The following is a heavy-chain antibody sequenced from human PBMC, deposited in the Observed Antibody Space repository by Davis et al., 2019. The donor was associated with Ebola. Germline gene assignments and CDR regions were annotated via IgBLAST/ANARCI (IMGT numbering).Heavy chain of an antibody. V-gene: IGHV3-53*05. Sequence: GESLKISCAASGFTFSNSAMTWVRQAPGKGLEWVSVIYDRSTAYADSVRGRFTTSRDKSNNSLYLDMNSLRVDDTAVYYCATTQWLREFDNWGQGTLVTVSS. CDR3: ATTQWLREFDN. J-gene: IGHJ4*02. CDR1: GFTFSNSA. CDR2: IYDRST. D-gene: IGHD6-19*01.